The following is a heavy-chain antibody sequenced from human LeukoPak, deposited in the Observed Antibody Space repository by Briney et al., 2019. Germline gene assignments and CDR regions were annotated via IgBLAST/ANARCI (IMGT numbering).Heavy chain of an antibody. Sequence: GASVKVSCKASGGTFSSYAISWVRQAPGQGLEWTGRIIPIFGIANYAQKFQGRVTITADKSTSTAYMELSSLRSEDTAVYYCARDGGGWELLPPDYWGQGTLVTVSS. CDR1: GGTFSSYA. J-gene: IGHJ4*02. CDR3: ARDGGGWELLPPDY. D-gene: IGHD1-26*01. CDR2: IIPIFGIA. V-gene: IGHV1-69*04.